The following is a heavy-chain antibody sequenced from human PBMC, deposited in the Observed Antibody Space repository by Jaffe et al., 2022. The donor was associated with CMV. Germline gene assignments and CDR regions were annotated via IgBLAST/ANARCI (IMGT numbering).Heavy chain of an antibody. J-gene: IGHJ4*02. CDR3: ARAPTSVSNPYYVDY. CDR2: IYPGDYDT. CDR1: GYSFSTYW. D-gene: IGHD4-4*01. V-gene: IGHV5-51*01. Sequence: EVQLVQSGAEVKKTGESLKISCKGSGYSFSTYWIAWVRQMPGKGLDWMGIIYPGDYDTRYSPSFRGQVTISVDKSVATAYLQWNSLRASDTAIYYCARAPTSVSNPYYVDYWGQGTLVTVSS.